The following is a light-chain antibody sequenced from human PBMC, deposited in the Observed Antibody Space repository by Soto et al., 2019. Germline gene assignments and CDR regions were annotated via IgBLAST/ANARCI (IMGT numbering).Light chain of an antibody. CDR2: DVT. V-gene: IGLV2-14*01. CDR1: SADVGGYNY. CDR3: SSYASPRTVL. Sequence: QSVLTQTASVSGSPGQSITISCTGTSADVGGYNYVSWYQQHPGKAPKLMIYDVTNRPSGVSNRFSGSKSGNTASLTISGLQAEDEADYYCSSYASPRTVLFGGGTQLTVL. J-gene: IGLJ2*01.